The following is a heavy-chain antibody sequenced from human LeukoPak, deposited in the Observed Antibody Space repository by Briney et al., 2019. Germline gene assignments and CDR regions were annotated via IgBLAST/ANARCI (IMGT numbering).Heavy chain of an antibody. V-gene: IGHV5-51*01. CDR2: IYPGDSDA. CDR1: GYSFTNYW. D-gene: IGHD2-15*01. Sequence: GESLRISCKGSGYSFTNYWIAWVRQMPEKGLEWMGVIYPGDSDARYSPSFQGQVTISADKSISTAYLQWSSLKASDTAMYYCASRSQTGAFDIWGQGTLVTVSS. CDR3: ASRSQTGAFDI. J-gene: IGHJ3*02.